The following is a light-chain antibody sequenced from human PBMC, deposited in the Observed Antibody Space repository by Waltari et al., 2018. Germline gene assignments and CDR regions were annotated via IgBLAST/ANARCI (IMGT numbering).Light chain of an antibody. Sequence: QSVLAQPPSVSGPPGQRVTIFCSGGSSTIGVNVANLYQHLPGTSPRLLIFTNDQRPSGVPDRFSGSKSGTSASLAISGLQSEDEGHYYCAVWDDNLSGVVFGAGTQVTVL. J-gene: IGLJ1*01. CDR1: SSTIGVNV. CDR2: TND. CDR3: AVWDDNLSGVV. V-gene: IGLV1-44*01.